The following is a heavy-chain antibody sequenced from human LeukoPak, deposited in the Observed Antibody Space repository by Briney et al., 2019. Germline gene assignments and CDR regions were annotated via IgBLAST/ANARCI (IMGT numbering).Heavy chain of an antibody. J-gene: IGHJ5*02. CDR2: ISSSSSYI. D-gene: IGHD3-3*01. CDR1: GFTFSSYS. CDR3: ARGDDFWSGYYWSTHYDP. Sequence: GGSLRLSCAASGFTFSSYSMNWVRQAPGKGLEWVSSISSSSSYIYYADSVKGRFTISRDNAKNSLYLQMNSLRAEDTAVYYCARGDDFWSGYYWSTHYDPWGQGTLVTVSS. V-gene: IGHV3-21*01.